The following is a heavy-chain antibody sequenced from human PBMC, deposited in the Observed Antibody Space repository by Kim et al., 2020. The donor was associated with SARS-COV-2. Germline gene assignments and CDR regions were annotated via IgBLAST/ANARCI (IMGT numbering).Heavy chain of an antibody. J-gene: IGHJ6*03. V-gene: IGHV4-34*01. CDR3: EREYSSGWYGYYYYYMDV. CDR1: GGSFSGYY. Sequence: SETLSLTCAVYGGSFSGYYWSWIRQPPGKGLEWIGEINHSGSTNYNPSLKSRVTISVDTSKNQFSLKLSSVTAADTAVYYCEREYSSGWYGYYYYYMDVWGKGTTVTVSS. D-gene: IGHD6-19*01. CDR2: INHSGST.